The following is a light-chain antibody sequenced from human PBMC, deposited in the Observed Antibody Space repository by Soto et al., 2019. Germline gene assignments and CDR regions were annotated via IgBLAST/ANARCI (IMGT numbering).Light chain of an antibody. CDR2: EVT. J-gene: IGLJ2*01. V-gene: IGLV2-8*01. Sequence: QSVLTQPPSASGSPGQSVTISCTGTSSDVGGYNYVSWYQQHPGKAPKLIIYEVTKRPSGVPDRFSGSKSGNTASLTVSGLQAEDEADYYCSSYAGSNKKIFGGGTKVTVL. CDR3: SSYAGSNKKI. CDR1: SSDVGGYNY.